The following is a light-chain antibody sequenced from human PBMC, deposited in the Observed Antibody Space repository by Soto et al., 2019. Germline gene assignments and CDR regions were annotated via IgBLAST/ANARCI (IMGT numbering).Light chain of an antibody. CDR2: GAS. J-gene: IGKJ1*01. CDR1: QSVSSNY. Sequence: EIVLTQSPGTLSLSPGERATLSCRASQSVSSNYLAWYQQKPGQAPRLLIYGASSRATGIPDRFSGSGSGTDFTLTISRLEPEDFAVYYCQQYGSPGTFGQGTKVDIK. V-gene: IGKV3-20*01. CDR3: QQYGSPGT.